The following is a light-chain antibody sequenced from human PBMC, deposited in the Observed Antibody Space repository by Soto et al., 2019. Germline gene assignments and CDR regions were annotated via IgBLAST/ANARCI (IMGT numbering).Light chain of an antibody. CDR2: GAS. Sequence: EIVMTQSPASLSVSPGEGATISCTASQSVSRYLAWYQQKPGQAPTILIHGASTRDVGVPARFSGSWSGTDFTLTISSLQSEDSSIYYCHQYKNWPWTFGQGTKVDIK. V-gene: IGKV3-15*01. J-gene: IGKJ1*01. CDR1: QSVSRY. CDR3: HQYKNWPWT.